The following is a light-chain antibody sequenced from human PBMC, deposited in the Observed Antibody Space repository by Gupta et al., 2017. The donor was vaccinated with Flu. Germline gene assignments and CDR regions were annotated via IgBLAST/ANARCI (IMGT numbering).Light chain of an antibody. J-gene: IGLJ1*01. V-gene: IGLV2-14*01. CDR3: SSYTSSITYV. CDR1: SSDVGAYNY. CDR2: DVS. Sequence: QPALTQPASVSGSPGQSITISCTGTSSDVGAYNYVSWYQQHPGKAPKIMIYDVSDRPSGVSNRFSGSKSGNTASLTISGLQAEDEADYFCSSYTSSITYVFGTGTKVTVL.